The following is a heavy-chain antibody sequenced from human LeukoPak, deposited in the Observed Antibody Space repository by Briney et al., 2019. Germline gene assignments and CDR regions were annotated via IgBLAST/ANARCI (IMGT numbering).Heavy chain of an antibody. V-gene: IGHV3-30*04. CDR2: ISFDGSNK. D-gene: IGHD6-13*01. CDR1: GFTFSSYA. J-gene: IGHJ4*02. Sequence: PGESLRLSCAASGFTFSSYAMHWVRQAPGKGLEWVALISFDGSNKYYADSVKGRFTISRDNSKNTLYLQMNSLRVEDTAVYYCARVPTGSHSSSWSEKYYFDYWGQGTLVTVSS. CDR3: ARVPTGSHSSSWSEKYYFDY.